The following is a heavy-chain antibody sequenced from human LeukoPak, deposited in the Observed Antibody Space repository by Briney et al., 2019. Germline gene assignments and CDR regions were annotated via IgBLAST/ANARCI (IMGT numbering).Heavy chain of an antibody. CDR3: ARGGPGSGWHYYLDY. J-gene: IGHJ4*02. CDR1: GGSISSYY. Sequence: KPSQTLSLTCTVSGGSISSYYWSWIRQPPGKGLEWIGYIYYSGSTNYNPSLKSRVTISVDTSKNQFSLHLSSVTGADTAVYYCARGGPGSGWHYYLDYWGQGTLVTVSS. CDR2: IYYSGST. D-gene: IGHD3-22*01. V-gene: IGHV4-59*01.